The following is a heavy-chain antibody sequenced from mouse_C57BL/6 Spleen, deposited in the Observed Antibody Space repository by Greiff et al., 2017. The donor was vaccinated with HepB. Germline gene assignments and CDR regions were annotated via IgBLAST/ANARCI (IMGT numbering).Heavy chain of an antibody. V-gene: IGHV1-64*01. J-gene: IGHJ2*01. Sequence: QVQLQQPGAELVKPGASVKLSCKASGYTFTSYWMHWVKQRPGQGLEWIGMIHPNSGSTNYNEKFKSKATLTVDKSSSTAYMQLSSLTSEDSAVYYCARRKITTVVERRNYFDYWGQGTTLTVSS. CDR1: GYTFTSYW. D-gene: IGHD1-1*01. CDR2: IHPNSGST. CDR3: ARRKITTVVERRNYFDY.